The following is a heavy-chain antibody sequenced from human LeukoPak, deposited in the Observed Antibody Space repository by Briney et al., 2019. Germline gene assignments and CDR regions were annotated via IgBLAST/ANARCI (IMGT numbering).Heavy chain of an antibody. CDR3: AKDTGPGYGSGSYHFDC. D-gene: IGHD3-10*01. CDR1: GFTFSRYG. J-gene: IGHJ4*02. V-gene: IGHV3-30*18. CDR2: ISYDGSNK. Sequence: GGSLRLSCAASGFTFSRYGMHWVRQAPGKGLEWVAVISYDGSNKYYADSVKGRITLSRDNSKNTVFLQMNSLRTEDTAVYYCAKDTGPGYGSGSYHFDCWGQGTLVTVSS.